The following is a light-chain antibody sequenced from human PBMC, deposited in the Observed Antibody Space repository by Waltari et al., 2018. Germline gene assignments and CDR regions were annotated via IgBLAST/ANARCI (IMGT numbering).Light chain of an antibody. CDR2: EVS. J-gene: IGLJ1*01. CDR3: SSYAGSNNV. Sequence: QSALTQPPSASGSPGQSVTLSCTGTSSDVGGYNYVSWYQQHPGKAPKLMIFEVSKRPSGVPDRFSGSKSANTASLTVSGLQAEDEADYYCSSYAGSNNVFGTGTKVTVL. CDR1: SSDVGGYNY. V-gene: IGLV2-8*01.